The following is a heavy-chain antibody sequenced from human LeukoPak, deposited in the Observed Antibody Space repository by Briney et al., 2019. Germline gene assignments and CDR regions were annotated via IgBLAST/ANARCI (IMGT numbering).Heavy chain of an antibody. V-gene: IGHV3-7*03. D-gene: IGHD2-15*01. CDR1: GFALSSHW. Sequence: GGSLRLSCAASGFALSSHWMTWVRQVPGRGPEWVANVNRDGSETYYLDSVKGRFTISKDNAKNSLYLQMNSLRAEDTALYYCARGVSRYCSGGSCYYFDYWGQGTLVTVSS. J-gene: IGHJ4*02. CDR3: ARGVSRYCSGGSCYYFDY. CDR2: VNRDGSET.